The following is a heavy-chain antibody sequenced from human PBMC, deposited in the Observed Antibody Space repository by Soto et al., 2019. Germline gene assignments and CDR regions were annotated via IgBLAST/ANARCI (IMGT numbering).Heavy chain of an antibody. Sequence: SETLSLTCAVYGGSFSGYDWTWIRQPPGTGLEWIGEINHSGSTNYNPSLKSRVTISVDTSKNQFSLKLTSVTAADTAVYYCARASERGYSYGTIDYWGQGTLVTVSS. J-gene: IGHJ4*02. CDR2: INHSGST. CDR3: ARASERGYSYGTIDY. D-gene: IGHD5-18*01. CDR1: GGSFSGYD. V-gene: IGHV4-34*01.